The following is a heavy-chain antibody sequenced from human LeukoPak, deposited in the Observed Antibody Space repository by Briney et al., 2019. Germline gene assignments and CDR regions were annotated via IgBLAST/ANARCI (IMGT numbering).Heavy chain of an antibody. CDR3: ARDVAGTGDY. Sequence: ASVKVSCKASGYTFTGYYMHWVRQAPGQGREWMGWINPNSCGTNYAHKFQGRVTMTRDTSISTAYMELSRLTSDDTAVYYCARDVAGTGDYWGQGTLVTVSS. D-gene: IGHD1-1*01. V-gene: IGHV1-2*02. CDR2: INPNSCGT. CDR1: GYTFTGYY. J-gene: IGHJ4*02.